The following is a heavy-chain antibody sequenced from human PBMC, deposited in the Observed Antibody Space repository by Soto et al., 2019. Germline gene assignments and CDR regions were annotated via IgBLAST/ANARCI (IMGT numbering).Heavy chain of an antibody. CDR1: GYTFTSNY. V-gene: IGHV1-46*01. D-gene: IGHD5-18*01. CDR2: INPSDGGT. Sequence: QVQLVQSGAEVKEPGASVKVSCKASGYTFTSNYMQWVRQAPGQGLEWMGVINPSDGGTTYTQKFQGRITMTRDTSTSTFYMQLYSLRSEDTAVYYCARRARGYSYYWGQGTLVTVSS. J-gene: IGHJ4*02. CDR3: ARRARGYSYY.